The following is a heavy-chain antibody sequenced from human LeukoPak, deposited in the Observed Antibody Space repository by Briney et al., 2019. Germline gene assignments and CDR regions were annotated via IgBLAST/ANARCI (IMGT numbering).Heavy chain of an antibody. CDR3: ARHFSGVAVADP. V-gene: IGHV4-39*01. D-gene: IGHD6-19*01. Sequence: SETLSLTCTVSGGSISSSSYSWGWIRQPPGKGLEWIGSIYYSGSTYYNPSLKSRVTISVDTSKNQFSLKLSSVTAADTAVYYCARHFSGVAVADPWGQGTLVTVSS. J-gene: IGHJ5*02. CDR1: GGSISSSSYS. CDR2: IYYSGST.